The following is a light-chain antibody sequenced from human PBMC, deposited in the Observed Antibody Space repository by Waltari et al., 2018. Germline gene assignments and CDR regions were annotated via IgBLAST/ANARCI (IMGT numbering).Light chain of an antibody. J-gene: IGKJ4*01. Sequence: AIRMTQSPSSFSASTGDRVTITCRASQGISSYLAWYQQKPGKAHKLLIYAASTLQSGVPSRFSGSGSGTDFTLTISCLQSEDFATYYCQQYYSYPPELTFGGGTKVEIK. V-gene: IGKV1-8*01. CDR2: AAS. CDR3: QQYYSYPPELT. CDR1: QGISSY.